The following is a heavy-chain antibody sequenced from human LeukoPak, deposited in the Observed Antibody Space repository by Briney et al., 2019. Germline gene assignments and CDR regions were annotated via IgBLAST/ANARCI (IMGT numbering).Heavy chain of an antibody. D-gene: IGHD3-22*01. Sequence: GSSVKVSCKASGGTFSSYAISWVRQAPGQGLEWMGGIIPIFGTANHAQKFQGRVTITADESTSTAYMELSSLRSEDTAVYYCASDYYDSSGYRDAFDIWGQGTMVTVSS. CDR3: ASDYYDSSGYRDAFDI. CDR1: GGTFSSYA. V-gene: IGHV1-69*01. J-gene: IGHJ3*02. CDR2: IIPIFGTA.